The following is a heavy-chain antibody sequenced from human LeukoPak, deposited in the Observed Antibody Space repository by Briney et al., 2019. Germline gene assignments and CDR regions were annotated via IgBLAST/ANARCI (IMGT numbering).Heavy chain of an antibody. V-gene: IGHV3-21*01. D-gene: IGHD4/OR15-4a*01. CDR2: ISSSSYI. CDR1: GFTFSSYS. Sequence: GGSLRLSCAASGFTFSSYSMNWVRQAPGKGLEWVSSISSSSYIYYADSVKSRFTISRDTAKNSLYLQMSSLRAEDTAVYYCARHATIENYWYFDLWGRGTLVTVSS. CDR3: ARHATIENYWYFDL. J-gene: IGHJ2*01.